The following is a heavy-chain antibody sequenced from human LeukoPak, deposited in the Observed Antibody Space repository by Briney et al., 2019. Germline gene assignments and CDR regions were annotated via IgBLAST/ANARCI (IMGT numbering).Heavy chain of an antibody. J-gene: IGHJ4*02. Sequence: PGGSLRLSCVVSGFTFSSYSMIWVRQAPGKGLQWVANMKKDGSETKYVDSVKGRFTISRDNAKNSLYPQMNSLRAEDTAVYYCGRHRSGSGTYFIDYWGQGTLVSVSS. CDR3: GRHRSGSGTYFIDY. V-gene: IGHV3-7*01. CDR1: GFTFSSYS. D-gene: IGHD3-10*01. CDR2: MKKDGSET.